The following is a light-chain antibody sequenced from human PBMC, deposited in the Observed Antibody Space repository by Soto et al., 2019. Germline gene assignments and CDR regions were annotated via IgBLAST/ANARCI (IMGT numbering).Light chain of an antibody. Sequence: QLVLTQSPSASASLGASVELTCTLSSGHSSYVIAWHQQQPEEGPRYLMKLNSDGSHTKGDGIPDRFSGSSSGAERYLTISSLQSEDEADYYCQTWGTGIVVFGGGTKVTVL. V-gene: IGLV4-69*01. CDR2: LNSDGSH. J-gene: IGLJ2*01. CDR3: QTWGTGIVV. CDR1: SGHSSYV.